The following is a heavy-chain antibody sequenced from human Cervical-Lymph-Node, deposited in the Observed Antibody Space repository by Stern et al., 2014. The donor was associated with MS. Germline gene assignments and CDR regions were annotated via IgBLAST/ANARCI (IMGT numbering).Heavy chain of an antibody. D-gene: IGHD1-26*01. CDR3: ARVRGSYFYYFDY. CDR1: GGSISSGGYY. Sequence: QLQLQESGPGLVKPSQTLSLTCTVSGGSISSGGYYWSWIRQHPGKGLEXIGYIYYSGSTYYNPSLKSRVTISVDTSKNQFSLKLSSVTAADTAVYYCARVRGSYFYYFDYWGQGTLVTVSS. J-gene: IGHJ4*02. CDR2: IYYSGST. V-gene: IGHV4-31*03.